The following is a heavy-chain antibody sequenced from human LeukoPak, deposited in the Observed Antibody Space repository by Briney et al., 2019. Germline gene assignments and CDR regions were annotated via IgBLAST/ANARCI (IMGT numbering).Heavy chain of an antibody. CDR1: GFTFSSYG. CDR3: AKRITGKWELQTYYYMDV. CDR2: IWYDGTNK. J-gene: IGHJ6*03. D-gene: IGHD1-26*01. Sequence: PGGSLRLSCAASGFTFSSYGMHWVRQAPGKGLGWVTFIWYDGTNKYYADSVKGRFTISRDNSKNTLYLQMNSLRPEDTAVYYCAKRITGKWELQTYYYMDVWGKGTTVTVSS. V-gene: IGHV3-30*02.